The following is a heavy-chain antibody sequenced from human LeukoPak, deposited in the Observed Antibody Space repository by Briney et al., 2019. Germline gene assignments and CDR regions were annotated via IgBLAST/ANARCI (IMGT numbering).Heavy chain of an antibody. J-gene: IGHJ5*02. D-gene: IGHD6-13*01. V-gene: IGHV4-59*11. Sequence: SETVSLTCTVSGGSISSHYWSWIRQPPGKGLEWIGYIYYSGSTNYNPSLKSRVTISVDTSKNQFSLKLSSVTAADTAVYYCARSAYSSSWSSWGQGTLVTVSS. CDR1: GGSISSHY. CDR3: ARSAYSSSWSS. CDR2: IYYSGST.